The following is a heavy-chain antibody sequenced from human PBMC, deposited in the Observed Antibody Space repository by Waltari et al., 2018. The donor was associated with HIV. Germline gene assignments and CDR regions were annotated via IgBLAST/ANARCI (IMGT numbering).Heavy chain of an antibody. J-gene: IGHJ3*01. CDR1: GYIFTSQY. V-gene: IGHV1-46*01. Sequence: QVQLVQSGAAVKKPGASVKISCKTSGYIFTSQYIHGVRQAPGQGLEWMGRLNPSTGTTDFSQNFQGRVTMTRDTSTSTVHMEVSSLRSDDTATYFCAMFGFAVTGQLVFDFWGQGTVVTVSS. CDR2: LNPSTGTT. CDR3: AMFGFAVTGQLVFDF. D-gene: IGHD2-21*02.